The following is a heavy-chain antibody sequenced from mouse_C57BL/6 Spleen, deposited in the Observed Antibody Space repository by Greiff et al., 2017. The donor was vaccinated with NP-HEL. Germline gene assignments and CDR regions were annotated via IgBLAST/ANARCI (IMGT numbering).Heavy chain of an antibody. J-gene: IGHJ4*01. D-gene: IGHD2-3*01. CDR3: ARRGGYYLYYAMDY. CDR1: GFTFSDYY. CDR2: ISNGGGST. V-gene: IGHV5-12*01. Sequence: EVKLQESGGGLVQPGGSLKLSCAASGFTFSDYYMYWVRQTPEKRLEWVAYISNGGGSTYYPDTVKGRFTISRDNAKNTLYLQMSRLKSEDTAMYYCARRGGYYLYYAMDYWGQGTSVTVSS.